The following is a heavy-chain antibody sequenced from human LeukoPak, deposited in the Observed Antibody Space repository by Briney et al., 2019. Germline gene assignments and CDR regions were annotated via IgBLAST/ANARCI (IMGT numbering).Heavy chain of an antibody. D-gene: IGHD3-16*02. CDR1: GGSITFGSYY. Sequence: PSETLSLTCTVSGGSITFGSYYWTWIRQPAGKGLEWIGRIYTSGRTFYNPSLKSRVTISMDTSMNQFSLRLNSVTAADTAVYYCARARVIPASFDDWGQGALVTASS. V-gene: IGHV4-61*02. CDR3: ARARVIPASFDD. J-gene: IGHJ4*02. CDR2: IYTSGRT.